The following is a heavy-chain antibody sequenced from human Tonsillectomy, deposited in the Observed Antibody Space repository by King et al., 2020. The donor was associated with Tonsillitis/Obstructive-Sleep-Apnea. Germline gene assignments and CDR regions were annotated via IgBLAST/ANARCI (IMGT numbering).Heavy chain of an antibody. CDR2: ISSSSSYI. V-gene: IGHV3-21*01. CDR1: GFTFSTYS. Sequence: VQLVESGGGLVKPGGSLRLSCAASGFTFSTYSMNWVRQAPGKGLEWVSSISSSSSYIYYADSVKGRFTISRDNAKNSLYLQMNSLGAEDTAVYYCARDSSSWFDYWGQGTLVTVSS. D-gene: IGHD6-13*01. J-gene: IGHJ4*02. CDR3: ARDSSSWFDY.